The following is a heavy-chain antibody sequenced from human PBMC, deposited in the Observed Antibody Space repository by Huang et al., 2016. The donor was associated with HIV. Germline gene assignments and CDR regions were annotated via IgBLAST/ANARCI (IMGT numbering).Heavy chain of an antibody. CDR3: ARDHHDFWRGYRRMYFFDH. J-gene: IGHJ4*02. CDR2: IDDSGIA. V-gene: IGHV4-59*11. Sequence: QVQLQESGPGLVKSSETLSSTCTVSGGSISTPFWSWIRQPPGKGLGWIGSIDDSGIAHYSPSLTSRVTILLDASTNQFSLRVNSVTAAYTAMYYCARDHHDFWRGYRRMYFFDHWGQGTLVTVSS. CDR1: GGSISTPF. D-gene: IGHD3-3*01.